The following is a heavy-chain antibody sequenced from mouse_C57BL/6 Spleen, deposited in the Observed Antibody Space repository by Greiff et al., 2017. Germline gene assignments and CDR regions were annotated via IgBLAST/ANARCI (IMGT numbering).Heavy chain of an antibody. V-gene: IGHV5-17*01. J-gene: IGHJ4*01. CDR2: ISSGSSTI. CDR3: ARPYGSSYEYAMDY. CDR1: GFTFSDYG. D-gene: IGHD1-1*01. Sequence: EVQRVEPGGGLVKPGGSLKLSCAASGFTFSDYGMHWVRQAPEKGLEWVAYISSGSSTIYYADTVKGRFTISRDNAKNTLFLQMTSLRSEDTAMYYCARPYGSSYEYAMDYWGQGTSVTVSS.